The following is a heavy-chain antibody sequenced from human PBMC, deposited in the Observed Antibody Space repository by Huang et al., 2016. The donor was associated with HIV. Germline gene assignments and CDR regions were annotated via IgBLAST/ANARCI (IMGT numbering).Heavy chain of an antibody. Sequence: VESGGRLVQPGGSIRLSCVGSTFRFGAYWMSWVRQSPGEGLYWVANIKKDESEKYDVDSVKGRFNISRDNAKKVLFLEMNNVRVEDTATYYCATKTAAMDIWGQGTTVTVS. CDR1: TFRFGAYW. CDR3: ATKTAAMDI. CDR2: IKKDESEK. D-gene: IGHD1-7*01. V-gene: IGHV3-7*01. J-gene: IGHJ6*02.